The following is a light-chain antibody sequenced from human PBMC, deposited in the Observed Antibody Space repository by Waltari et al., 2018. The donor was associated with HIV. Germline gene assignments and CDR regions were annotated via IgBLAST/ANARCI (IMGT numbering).Light chain of an antibody. Sequence: SYEVTQPPSVSVSPGQTVSITCSGDNLGNKFACWYQQKPGQSPVLVMYQDSKRPSGIPERFSGSNSGNTATLTISGTQAMDEADYYCQAWDSSTAGLVFGGGTKLTVL. CDR3: QAWDSSTAGLV. CDR1: NLGNKF. CDR2: QDS. J-gene: IGLJ2*01. V-gene: IGLV3-1*01.